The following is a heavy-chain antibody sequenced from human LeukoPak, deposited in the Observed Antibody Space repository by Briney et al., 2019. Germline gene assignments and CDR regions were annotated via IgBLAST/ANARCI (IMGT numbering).Heavy chain of an antibody. CDR3: ARRAGDYSHPYDY. CDR2: LNRDGSST. Sequence: GGSLRLSCAASGFTVSGNYMTWVRQAPGKGLEWVSRLNRDGSSTAYADSVKGRFTISRDSSKNTLYLQMNSLRAEDTAVYYCARRAGDYSHPYDYWGQGTLVTVSS. CDR1: GFTVSGNY. D-gene: IGHD3-22*01. V-gene: IGHV3-53*01. J-gene: IGHJ4*02.